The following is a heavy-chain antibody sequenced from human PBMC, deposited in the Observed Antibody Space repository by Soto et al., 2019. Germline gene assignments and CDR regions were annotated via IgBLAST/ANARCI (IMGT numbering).Heavy chain of an antibody. Sequence: QVQLVESGGGVVQPGRSLRLSCAASGFTFSSYGMHWVRQAPGKGLEWVAVIWYDGSNKYYADSVKGRFTISRDNSKNTLYLQMNSLRAEDTAVYYCARDHRDYDIFTGYYPNNYFDYWGQGTLVTVSS. CDR1: GFTFSSYG. CDR2: IWYDGSNK. CDR3: ARDHRDYDIFTGYYPNNYFDY. J-gene: IGHJ4*02. D-gene: IGHD3-9*01. V-gene: IGHV3-33*01.